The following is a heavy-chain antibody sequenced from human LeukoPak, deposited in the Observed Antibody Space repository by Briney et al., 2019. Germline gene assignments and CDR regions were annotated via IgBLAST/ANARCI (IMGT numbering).Heavy chain of an antibody. V-gene: IGHV4-39*07. CDR1: GDSISTSNSY. J-gene: IGHJ4*02. D-gene: IGHD6-19*01. CDR3: ARAVGSGVASDY. Sequence: KPSETLSLTCTVSGDSISTSNSYWGWIRQPPGKALEWIGSIYYSGNTYYNASLKSRVTISVDTSKNQVSLKLSSVTAADTAVYYCARAVGSGVASDYWGQGTLVTVSS. CDR2: IYYSGNT.